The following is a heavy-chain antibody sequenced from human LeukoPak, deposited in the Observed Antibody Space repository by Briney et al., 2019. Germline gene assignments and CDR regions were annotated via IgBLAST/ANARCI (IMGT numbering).Heavy chain of an antibody. CDR1: GYTFTSYA. D-gene: IGHD3-10*01. V-gene: IGHV7-4-1*02. J-gene: IGHJ6*02. Sequence: ASVEVSCKASGYTFTSYAMNWVRQAPGQGLEWMGWINTNTGNPTYAQGFTGRFVFSLDTSVSTAYLQISSLKAEDTAVYYCAQVRGLLYYYYGMDVWGQGTTVTVSS. CDR2: INTNTGNP. CDR3: AQVRGLLYYYYGMDV.